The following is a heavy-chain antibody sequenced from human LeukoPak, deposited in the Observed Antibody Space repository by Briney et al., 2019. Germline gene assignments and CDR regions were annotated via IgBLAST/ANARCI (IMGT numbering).Heavy chain of an antibody. J-gene: IGHJ6*02. V-gene: IGHV2-5*02. CDR2: VYWDDNK. Sequence: ESGPTLVKPTQTLTLTCTFSGFSLTTSEVGVGWIRQPPGKALEWLALVYWDDNKRYSPSLKSRLTITKDTSKNQVVLTMTNLDPVDTATYHCAHARMDVWGQGTTVTVSS. CDR3: AHARMDV. CDR1: GFSLTTSEVG.